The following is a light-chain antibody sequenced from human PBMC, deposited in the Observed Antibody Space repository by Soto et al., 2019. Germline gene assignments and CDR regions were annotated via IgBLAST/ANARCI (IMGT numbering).Light chain of an antibody. CDR1: QGVTTN. V-gene: IGKV3-15*01. CDR3: QQYNNWPFS. CDR2: DVS. J-gene: IGKJ5*01. Sequence: EIVMTQSPATLSVSPGERATLSWMAGQGVTTNFAWYQQKSGQSPRLLIYDVSTRATGVPARFSGTGSETDFTLTISGLQSDDSAVYFCQQYNNWPFSFGQGTRLEIK.